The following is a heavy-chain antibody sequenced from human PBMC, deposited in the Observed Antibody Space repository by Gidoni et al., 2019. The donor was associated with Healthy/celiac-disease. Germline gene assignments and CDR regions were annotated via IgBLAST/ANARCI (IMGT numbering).Heavy chain of an antibody. D-gene: IGHD4-17*01. J-gene: IGHJ4*02. V-gene: IGHV4-30-2*01. CDR1: GGSISSGGYS. Sequence: QLQLQESGSGLVKPSQTLSLTCAVSGGSISSGGYSWSCIRQPPGKGLEWIGYVSHSGSTYYNPSLKSRVTISVDRYKNQFSLKLSSVTAADTAVYYCARATTVTTYYFDYWGQGTLVTVSS. CDR3: ARATTVTTYYFDY. CDR2: VSHSGST.